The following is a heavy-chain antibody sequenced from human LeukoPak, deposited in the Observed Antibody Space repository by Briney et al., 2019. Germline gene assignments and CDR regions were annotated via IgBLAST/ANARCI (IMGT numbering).Heavy chain of an antibody. D-gene: IGHD2-2*01. CDR2: IKQDGSEK. Sequence: GGSLRPSCAASGFTFSSYWMSWVRQAPGKGLEWVANIKQDGSEKYYVDSVKGRFTISRDNAKNSLYLQMNSLKTEDTAVYYCSTLRSIATDYWGQGTLVTVSS. V-gene: IGHV3-7*03. CDR1: GFTFSSYW. J-gene: IGHJ4*02. CDR3: STLRSIATDY.